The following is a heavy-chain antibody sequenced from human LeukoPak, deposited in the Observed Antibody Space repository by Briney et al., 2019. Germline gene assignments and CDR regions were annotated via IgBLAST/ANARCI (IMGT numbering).Heavy chain of an antibody. Sequence: PGGSLRLSCAASGFTFSSYGMHWVRQAPGKGLEWVAVISYDGSNKYYADSVKGRFTISRDNSKNTLYLQMNSLRAEDTAVYYCAKGGYSSGYVLDYWGQGTLVTVSS. V-gene: IGHV3-30*18. CDR3: AKGGYSSGYVLDY. D-gene: IGHD3-22*01. CDR1: GFTFSSYG. J-gene: IGHJ4*02. CDR2: ISYDGSNK.